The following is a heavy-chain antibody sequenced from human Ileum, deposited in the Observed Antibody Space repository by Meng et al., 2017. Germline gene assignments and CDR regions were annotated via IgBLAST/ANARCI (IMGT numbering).Heavy chain of an antibody. Sequence: SETLSLTCAVYGGSFSGYYWSWIRQPPGKGLEWIGEINHSGSTNYNPSLKSRVTISVDTSKNQFSLKLSSVTAADTAVYYCARETRSYYSLYYFDYWGQGTLVTVSS. V-gene: IGHV4-34*01. D-gene: IGHD2-2*02. J-gene: IGHJ4*02. CDR3: ARETRSYYSLYYFDY. CDR1: GGSFSGYY. CDR2: INHSGST.